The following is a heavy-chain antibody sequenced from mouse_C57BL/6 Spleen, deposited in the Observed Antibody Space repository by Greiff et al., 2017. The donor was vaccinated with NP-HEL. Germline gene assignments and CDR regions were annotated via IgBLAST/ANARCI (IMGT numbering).Heavy chain of an antibody. CDR2: IHPNSGST. D-gene: IGHD2-2*01. J-gene: IGHJ3*01. CDR1: GYTFTSYW. V-gene: IGHV1-64*01. CDR3: ARSGGYDGAWFAY. Sequence: QVQLQQPGAELVKPGASVKLSCKASGYTFTSYWMHWVKQRPGQGLEWIGMIHPNSGSTNYNEKFKSKATLTVDNSSSKADMQLSSLTTEDSAVYYCARSGGYDGAWFAYWGQGTLVTVSA.